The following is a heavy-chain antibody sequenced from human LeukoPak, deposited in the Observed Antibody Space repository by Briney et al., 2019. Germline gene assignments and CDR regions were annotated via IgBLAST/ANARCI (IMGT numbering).Heavy chain of an antibody. CDR2: IDSGGSTI. D-gene: IGHD3-22*01. CDR1: GFTFSYYE. Sequence: PGGSLRLSCAASGFTFSYYEMNWVRQAPGKGLEWVSHIDSGGSTIYYADSVKGRFTISRDNAKDSLYLQVNSLRAEDTAVYYCASDSSVYYGLDVWGQGTTVTVS. CDR3: ASDSSVYYGLDV. V-gene: IGHV3-48*03. J-gene: IGHJ6*02.